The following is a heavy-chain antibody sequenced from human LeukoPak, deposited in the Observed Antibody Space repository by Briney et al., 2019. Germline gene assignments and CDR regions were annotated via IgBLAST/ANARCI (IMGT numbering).Heavy chain of an antibody. Sequence: KPGASVKVSCKASGYIFTSYYIHWVRQAPGQGLEWMGWINPNSGGTNYAQKFQGRVTMTRDTSISTAYMELSRLRSDDTAVYYCARAHQRFLEWLLNYWGQGTLVTVSS. J-gene: IGHJ4*02. D-gene: IGHD3-3*01. CDR1: GYIFTSYY. CDR2: INPNSGGT. CDR3: ARAHQRFLEWLLNY. V-gene: IGHV1-2*02.